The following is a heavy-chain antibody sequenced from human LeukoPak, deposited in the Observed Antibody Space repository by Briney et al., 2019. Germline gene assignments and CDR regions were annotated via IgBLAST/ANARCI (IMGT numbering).Heavy chain of an antibody. CDR1: GGSISSSNW. V-gene: IGHV4-4*02. Sequence: SETLSLTCAVSGGSISSSNWWSWVRQPPGKGLEWIGEIYHSGSTNYNPSLKSRVTISVDKSKNQFSLKLSSVTAADTAVYYCASTRGDDSSGYYYGDYWGQGTLVTVSS. CDR3: ASTRGDDSSGYYYGDY. CDR2: IYHSGST. J-gene: IGHJ4*02. D-gene: IGHD3-22*01.